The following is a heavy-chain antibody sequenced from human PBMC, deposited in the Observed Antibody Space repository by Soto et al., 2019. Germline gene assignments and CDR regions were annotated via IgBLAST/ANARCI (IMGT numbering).Heavy chain of an antibody. CDR3: ARRGYSYGLDV. V-gene: IGHV5-51*01. CDR2: TYPGDSDT. CDR1: VYNFATYW. Sequence: GESLKIACKGSVYNFATYWIAWVRQLPGKGPEWMGITYPGDSDTSYSPSFQGQVTISVDKSISTAYLQWNSLKASDTAMYYCARRGYSYGLDVWGQGTKVTVSS. J-gene: IGHJ6*02. D-gene: IGHD5-18*01.